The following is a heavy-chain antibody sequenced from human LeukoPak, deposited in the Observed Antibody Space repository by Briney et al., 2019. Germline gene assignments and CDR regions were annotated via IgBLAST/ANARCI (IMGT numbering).Heavy chain of an antibody. Sequence: SVKVSCKASGGPFSSYAISWVRQAPGQGLEWMGGIIPIFGTANYAQKFQGRVTITADESTGTAYMELSSLRSEDTAVYYCARYRLSDCSSTSCYGPFDYWGQGTLVTVSS. CDR1: GGPFSSYA. J-gene: IGHJ4*02. CDR3: ARYRLSDCSSTSCYGPFDY. D-gene: IGHD2-2*01. V-gene: IGHV1-69*13. CDR2: IIPIFGTA.